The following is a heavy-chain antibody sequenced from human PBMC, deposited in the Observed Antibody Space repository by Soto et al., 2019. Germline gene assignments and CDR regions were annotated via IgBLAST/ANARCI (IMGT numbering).Heavy chain of an antibody. V-gene: IGHV3-74*01. CDR1: GFTFSSYW. CDR3: VRGTYYDFWSGYDD. J-gene: IGHJ4*02. Sequence: GGSLRLSCAASGFTFSSYWMHWVRQAPGKGLVWVSRINSDGSSTSYADSVKGRFTISRDNAKNTLYMQMNSLRAEDTDVYYWVRGTYYDFWSGYDDWGQGTLVTV. CDR2: INSDGSST. D-gene: IGHD3-3*01.